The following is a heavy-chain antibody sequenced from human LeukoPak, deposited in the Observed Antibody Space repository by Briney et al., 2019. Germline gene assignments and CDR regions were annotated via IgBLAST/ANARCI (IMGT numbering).Heavy chain of an antibody. D-gene: IGHD2-2*01. CDR1: GGSISSSSYY. V-gene: IGHV4-39*01. J-gene: IGHJ4*02. CDR3: ARHSGPSIVVPAAPFVIDY. Sequence: SETLSLTCTVSGGSISSSSYYWGWIRQPPGKGLEWIGSIYYSGSAYYNPSLKSRVTISVDTSKNQFSLKLSSVTAADTAVYYCARHSGPSIVVPAAPFVIDYWGQGTLVTVSS. CDR2: IYYSGSA.